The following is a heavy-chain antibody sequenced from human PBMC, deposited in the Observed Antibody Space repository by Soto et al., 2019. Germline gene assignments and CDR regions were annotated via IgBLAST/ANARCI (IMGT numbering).Heavy chain of an antibody. CDR3: AKTYYYGSGSRPALYYFDY. J-gene: IGHJ4*02. D-gene: IGHD3-10*01. V-gene: IGHV3-23*01. Sequence: GGSLRLSCAASGFTFSSYAMSWVRQAPGKGLEWVPAISGSGGSTYYADSVKGRFTISRDNSKNTLYLQMNSLRAEDTAVYYCAKTYYYGSGSRPALYYFDYWGQGTLVTVSS. CDR2: ISGSGGST. CDR1: GFTFSSYA.